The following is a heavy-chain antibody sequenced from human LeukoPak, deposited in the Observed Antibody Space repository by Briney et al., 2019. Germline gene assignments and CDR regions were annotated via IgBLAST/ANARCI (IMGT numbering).Heavy chain of an antibody. CDR3: ARQGYSYGYDY. J-gene: IGHJ4*02. CDR2: IYYSGST. D-gene: IGHD5-18*01. V-gene: IGHV4-59*01. Sequence: SETLSLTCTVSGGSISSYYWSWIRQPPGKGLEWIGYIYYSGSTNYNPSLKSRVTISVDTSKNQFSLKLSSVTAADTAVYYCARQGYSYGYDYWGQGTLVTVSS. CDR1: GGSISSYY.